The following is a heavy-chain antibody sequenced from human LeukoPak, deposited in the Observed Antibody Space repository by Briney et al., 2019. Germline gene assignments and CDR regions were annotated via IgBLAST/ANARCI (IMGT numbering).Heavy chain of an antibody. V-gene: IGHV3-23*01. CDR2: ISGSGGST. Sequence: PGGSLRLSCAASGFTFSSYAMSWVRQAPGKGLEWVSAISGSGGSTYSADSVKGRFTISRDNSKNTLYLQMNSLRAEDTAVYYCAKDSADTYIAPDYYYGMDVWGQGTTVTVSS. CDR3: AKDSADTYIAPDYYYGMDV. CDR1: GFTFSSYA. J-gene: IGHJ6*02. D-gene: IGHD6-13*01.